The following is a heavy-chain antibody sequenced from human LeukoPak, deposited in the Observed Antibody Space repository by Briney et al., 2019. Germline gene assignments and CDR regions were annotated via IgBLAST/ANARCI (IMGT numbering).Heavy chain of an antibody. CDR2: INQDESAK. CDR1: GFTFSSYE. D-gene: IGHD3-10*02. J-gene: IGHJ6*04. V-gene: IGHV3-7*01. CDR3: AELGITMIGGV. Sequence: GGSLRLSCAASGFTFSSYEMNWVRQAPGKGLEWVASINQDESAKLYVDSVEGRFTISRDNAKNSLYLQMNSLRAEDTAVYYCAELGITMIGGVWGKGTTVTISS.